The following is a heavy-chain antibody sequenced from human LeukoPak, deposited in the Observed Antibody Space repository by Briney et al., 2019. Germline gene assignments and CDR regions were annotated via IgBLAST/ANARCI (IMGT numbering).Heavy chain of an antibody. CDR1: GYTFTSYY. CDR3: ARDAPVLRYFDWLQNAFDI. Sequence: ASVKVSCKASGYTFTSYYMHWVRQAPGQGLEWMGIINPSGGSTSYAQKFQGRVTMTRDTSTGTVYMELSSLTSEDTAVYYCARDAPVLRYFDWLQNAFDIWGQGTMVTVSS. D-gene: IGHD3-9*01. J-gene: IGHJ3*02. V-gene: IGHV1-46*01. CDR2: INPSGGST.